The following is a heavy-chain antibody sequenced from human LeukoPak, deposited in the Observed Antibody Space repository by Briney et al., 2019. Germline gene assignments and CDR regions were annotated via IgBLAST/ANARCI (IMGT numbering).Heavy chain of an antibody. Sequence: GASVKVSCKVSGYTLTELSMHWVRQAPGKGLEWMGGFDPEHGETIYAQKFQGRVTMTEDTSTDTAYMELSSLRSEDTAVYYCATDPVGITMVRGVVGTRAFDIWGQGTMVTVSS. CDR1: GYTLTELS. V-gene: IGHV1-24*01. J-gene: IGHJ3*02. D-gene: IGHD3-10*01. CDR2: FDPEHGET. CDR3: ATDPVGITMVRGVVGTRAFDI.